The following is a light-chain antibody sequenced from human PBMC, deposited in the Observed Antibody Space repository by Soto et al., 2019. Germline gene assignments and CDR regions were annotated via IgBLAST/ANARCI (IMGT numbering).Light chain of an antibody. Sequence: DVVLTQSLNSLAVSLCERATINCKSSQSVLYRSNNMNYLAWYQQKAGQPPRLLIYWASTRESGVPDRFGGSGSGTEFTLTISSLQAEDVAVYYCQQYYSTPWTFGQGTKVDIK. CDR3: QQYYSTPWT. J-gene: IGKJ1*01. V-gene: IGKV4-1*01. CDR2: WAS. CDR1: QSVLYRSNNMNY.